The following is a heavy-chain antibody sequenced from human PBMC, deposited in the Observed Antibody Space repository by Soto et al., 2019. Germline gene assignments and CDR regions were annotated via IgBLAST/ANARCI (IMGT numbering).Heavy chain of an antibody. J-gene: IGHJ6*02. CDR1: GLTFGDYA. D-gene: IGHD3-10*01. V-gene: IGHV3-9*01. Sequence: PGGSLRLSCAASGLTFGDYAMHWVRQVPGKGLEWVSGFKWNSGDVGYADSVKGRFTISRDNAKNSLYLQMNSLRPEDTAVYYCAKDRSSGSPYYGMDFWGQGTMVTVSS. CDR2: FKWNSGDV. CDR3: AKDRSSGSPYYGMDF.